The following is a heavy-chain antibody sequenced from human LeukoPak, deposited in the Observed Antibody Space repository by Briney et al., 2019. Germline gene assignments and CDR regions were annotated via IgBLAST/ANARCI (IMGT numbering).Heavy chain of an antibody. D-gene: IGHD2-15*01. J-gene: IGHJ6*04. CDR2: IYYSGST. CDR3: ARTDCSGGSCYYYYGMDV. Sequence: SQTLSLTCTVSGGSISSGGYYWSWIRQHPGEGLEWIGYIYYSGSTYYNPSLKSRVTIAVDTSKNQFSLKLSSVTAADTAVYYCARTDCSGGSCYYYYGMDVWGKGTTVTVSS. V-gene: IGHV4-31*03. CDR1: GGSISSGGYY.